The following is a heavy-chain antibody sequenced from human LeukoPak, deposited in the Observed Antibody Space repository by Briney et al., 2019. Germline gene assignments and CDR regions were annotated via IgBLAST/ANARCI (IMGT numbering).Heavy chain of an antibody. D-gene: IGHD6-19*01. CDR1: GFTFSSYN. V-gene: IGHV3-21*01. J-gene: IGHJ5*02. CDR2: ISSSSSYI. CDR3: ARDSSGWSNWFDP. Sequence: GGSLRLSCAASGFTFSSYNMIWVRQAPGKGLEWVSSISSSSSYIYYADSVKGRFTISRHNAKNSLYLQVNSLRAEDTAVYYCARDSSGWSNWFDPWGQGTLVTVSP.